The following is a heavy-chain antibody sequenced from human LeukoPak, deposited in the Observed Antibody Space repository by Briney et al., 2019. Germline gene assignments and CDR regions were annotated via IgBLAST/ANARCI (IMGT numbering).Heavy chain of an antibody. CDR3: ARDPSVEMATINAFDI. D-gene: IGHD5-24*01. CDR2: IYYSGST. J-gene: IGHJ3*02. Sequence: SQTLSLTCTVSGGSISSGGYYWSWIRQHPGKGLEWIGYIYYSGSTYYNPSLKSRVTISVDTSKNQFSLKLSSVTAADTAVYYCARDPSVEMATINAFDIWGQGTMVTVSS. CDR1: GGSISSGGYY. V-gene: IGHV4-31*03.